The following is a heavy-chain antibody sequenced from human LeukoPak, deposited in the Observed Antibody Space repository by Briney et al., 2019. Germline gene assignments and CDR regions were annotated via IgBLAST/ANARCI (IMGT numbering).Heavy chain of an antibody. V-gene: IGHV3-21*01. CDR2: ISSSSSYI. Sequence: PGGSLRLSCAASGFTFSSYSMNWVRHAPGKGLEGVSSISSSSSYIYYADSVKGLFTISRDNAKNSLYLQMNSLRAEDTAVYYCARDNDGIAAAGTYYYYYYGMDVWGQGTTVTVSS. J-gene: IGHJ6*02. D-gene: IGHD6-13*01. CDR1: GFTFSSYS. CDR3: ARDNDGIAAAGTYYYYYYGMDV.